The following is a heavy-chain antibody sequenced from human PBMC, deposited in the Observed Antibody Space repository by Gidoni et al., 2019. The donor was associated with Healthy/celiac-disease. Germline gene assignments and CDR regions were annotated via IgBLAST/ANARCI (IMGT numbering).Heavy chain of an antibody. Sequence: EVQLVESGGGLVQPGRSLRLSCAASGFTFDDYAMHWVRQAPGKGLEWVSGISWNSGSIGYADSVKGRFTISRDNAKNSLYLQMNSLRAEDTALYYCAKDTEAVAGYFDYWGQGTLVTVSS. CDR1: GFTFDDYA. CDR3: AKDTEAVAGYFDY. CDR2: ISWNSGSI. J-gene: IGHJ4*02. V-gene: IGHV3-9*01. D-gene: IGHD6-19*01.